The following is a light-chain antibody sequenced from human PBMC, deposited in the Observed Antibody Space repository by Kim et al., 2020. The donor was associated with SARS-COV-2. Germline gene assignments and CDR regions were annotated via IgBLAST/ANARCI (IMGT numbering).Light chain of an antibody. J-gene: IGKJ1*01. V-gene: IGKV4-1*01. Sequence: DIVMTQSPDSLAVSLGERATINCKSSQSVLYSSNNRNSFAWYQQKPGQPPKLLIYWASTRESGVPDRFSGSGSGTDFTLTISSLQAEDVAVYYCQQYYSTPWTFGQGTKVEIK. CDR3: QQYYSTPWT. CDR1: QSVLYSSNNRNS. CDR2: WAS.